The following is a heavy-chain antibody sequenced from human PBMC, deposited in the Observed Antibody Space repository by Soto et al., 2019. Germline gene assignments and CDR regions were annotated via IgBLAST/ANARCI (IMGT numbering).Heavy chain of an antibody. J-gene: IGHJ4*02. Sequence: ASVKVSCKTSGYIFTDHLIHWVRQSPGQGLQWVGWVHPDSGGTNVAQAFQDRVTMTADTSITTAYMDLARLRPDDTAISYCARGAQGFFPVSGIYFYFDHWGQGTPVTVLL. V-gene: IGHV1-2*02. CDR3: ARGAQGFFPVSGIYFYFDH. CDR2: VHPDSGGT. D-gene: IGHD3-22*01. CDR1: GYIFTDHL.